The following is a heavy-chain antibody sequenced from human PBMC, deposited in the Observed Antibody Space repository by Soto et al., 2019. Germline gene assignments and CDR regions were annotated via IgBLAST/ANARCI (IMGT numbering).Heavy chain of an antibody. CDR2: ISSSSSTI. V-gene: IGHV3-48*04. CDR1: GFTFSSYS. Sequence: GGSLRLSCAASGFTFSSYSMNWVRQAPGKGLEWVSYISSSSSTIYYADSVKGRFTISRDNAKNSLYLQMNSLRAEDSAVYYCARALQNTYSGSYYYWGQGTLVAVSS. J-gene: IGHJ4*02. CDR3: ARALQNTYSGSYYY. D-gene: IGHD1-26*01.